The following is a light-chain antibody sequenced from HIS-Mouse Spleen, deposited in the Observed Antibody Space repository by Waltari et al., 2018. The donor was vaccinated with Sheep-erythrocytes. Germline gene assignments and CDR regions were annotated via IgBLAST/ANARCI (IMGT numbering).Light chain of an antibody. CDR1: SSDVGGYTY. CDR3: CSYAGSYNHV. J-gene: IGLJ1*01. CDR2: DVS. V-gene: IGLV2-11*01. Sequence: QSALTQPRSVSGSPGQSVTISCTGTSSDVGGYTYASWYQQHPGKAPKLMIYDVSKWPSGVPDRFSGSKSGNTASLTISGLQAEDEADYYCCSYAGSYNHVFATGTKVTVL.